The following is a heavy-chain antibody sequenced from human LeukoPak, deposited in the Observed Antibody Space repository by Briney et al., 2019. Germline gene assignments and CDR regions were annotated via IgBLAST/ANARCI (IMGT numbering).Heavy chain of an antibody. CDR1: VYTFTGYY. J-gene: IGHJ3*02. CDR3: ARAREDAFDI. Sequence: ASVKVSCTASVYTFTGYYLHWVRQAPGQGLEWMGWINPSSGGTNYAQKFQGRVTMTRDTSISTAYMELSRLRSADTAVYHCARAREDAFDIWGQGTMVTVSS. V-gene: IGHV1-2*02. D-gene: IGHD1-26*01. CDR2: INPSSGGT.